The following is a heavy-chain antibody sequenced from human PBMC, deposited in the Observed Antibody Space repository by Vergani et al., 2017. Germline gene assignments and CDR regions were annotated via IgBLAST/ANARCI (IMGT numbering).Heavy chain of an antibody. CDR1: GFSVSNSG. Sequence: QVQLVASGGGVVQPGGSLRLSCVASGFSVSNSGMHWVRQPPGKGLEWVAFIQYDGSDIFYADFVEGRFTISRDNSKNSLYLQMRSLRFDDTAVYYCANEGSANRIRGWLDHWGQGALVTVSS. D-gene: IGHD3-10*01. J-gene: IGHJ4*02. CDR3: ANEGSANRIRGWLDH. CDR2: IQYDGSDI. V-gene: IGHV3-30*02.